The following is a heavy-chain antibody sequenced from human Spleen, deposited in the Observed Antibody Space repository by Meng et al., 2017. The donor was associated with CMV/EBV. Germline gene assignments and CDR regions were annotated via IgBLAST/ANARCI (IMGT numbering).Heavy chain of an antibody. D-gene: IGHD1-7*01. V-gene: IGHV6-1*01. CDR2: TYYRSKWYN. CDR1: VSSNSAA. J-gene: IGHJ3*02. Sequence: VSSNSAAWNWIRQSPSRGLEWLGRTYYRSKWYNDYAVSVKSRITINPDTSKNQFSLQLNSVTPEDTAVYYCAGGFNWNYGRAFDIWGQGTMVTVSS. CDR3: AGGFNWNYGRAFDI.